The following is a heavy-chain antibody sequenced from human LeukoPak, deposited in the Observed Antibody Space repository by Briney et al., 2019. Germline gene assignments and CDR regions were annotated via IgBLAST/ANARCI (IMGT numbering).Heavy chain of an antibody. V-gene: IGHV1-18*01. J-gene: IGHJ3*02. CDR2: ISAYNGNT. CDR1: GYTFTSYG. D-gene: IGHD6-19*01. CDR3: AREYSSGWYVSTVAFDI. Sequence: ASVKVSCKASGYTFTSYGISWVRQAPGQGLEWMGWISAYNGNTNYAQKLQGRVTMTTDTSTSTAYMELRSLRSDDTAVYYCAREYSSGWYVSTVAFDIWGQGTMVTVSS.